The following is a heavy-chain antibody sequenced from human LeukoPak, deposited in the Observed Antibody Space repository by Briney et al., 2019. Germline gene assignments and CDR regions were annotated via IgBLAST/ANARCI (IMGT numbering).Heavy chain of an antibody. Sequence: SETLSLTCSVSCGPLSTYTWSWVWQSPGKGLEWIGYIYHGGTTNYSPSLKSRATISAHTARNQFSLRLRSVTAADTAIYYCARDTSVGSGMQYWGQGTLVSVSS. CDR1: CGPLSTYT. J-gene: IGHJ4*02. D-gene: IGHD3-10*01. V-gene: IGHV4-59*01. CDR2: IYHGGTT. CDR3: ARDTSVGSGMQY.